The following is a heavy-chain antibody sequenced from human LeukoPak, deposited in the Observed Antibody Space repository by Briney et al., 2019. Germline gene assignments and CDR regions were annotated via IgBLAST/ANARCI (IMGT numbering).Heavy chain of an antibody. Sequence: GGSLRLSCAASGFTFSSYGMSWVRQAPEKGLQWVSAINGGGVSTYYADSVRGRFTISRDNAKNSLYLQMNSLRAEDTAVYYCAREGDTAMVFAFDYWGQGTLVTVSS. CDR3: AREGDTAMVFAFDY. CDR2: INGGGVST. J-gene: IGHJ4*02. D-gene: IGHD5-18*01. CDR1: GFTFSSYG. V-gene: IGHV3-23*01.